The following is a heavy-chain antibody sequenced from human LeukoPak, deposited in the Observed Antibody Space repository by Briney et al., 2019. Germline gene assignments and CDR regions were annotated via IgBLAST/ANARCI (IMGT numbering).Heavy chain of an antibody. Sequence: PGGSLRLSCAASGFTFSSYSMNWVRQAPGKGLEWVSSISSSSSYMYYADSVKGRFTISRDNAKNSLYLQMNSLRAEDTAVYYCARDKARTTPYYYYSMDVWGKGTTVTVSS. D-gene: IGHD1-14*01. CDR3: ARDKARTTPYYYYSMDV. V-gene: IGHV3-21*01. J-gene: IGHJ6*03. CDR2: ISSSSSYM. CDR1: GFTFSSYS.